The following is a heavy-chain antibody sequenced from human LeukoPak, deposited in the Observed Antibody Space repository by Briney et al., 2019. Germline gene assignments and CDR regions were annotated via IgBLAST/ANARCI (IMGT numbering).Heavy chain of an antibody. Sequence: GGSLRLSCAASGFTFSSYSMNWVRQAPGKGLEWVSSISSSSSYIYYADSVKGRFTISRGNAKNSLYLQMNSLRAEDTAVYYCARAPWSSSSGSDYWGQGTLVTVSS. CDR2: ISSSSSYI. J-gene: IGHJ4*02. CDR3: ARAPWSSSSGSDY. CDR1: GFTFSSYS. V-gene: IGHV3-21*01. D-gene: IGHD6-6*01.